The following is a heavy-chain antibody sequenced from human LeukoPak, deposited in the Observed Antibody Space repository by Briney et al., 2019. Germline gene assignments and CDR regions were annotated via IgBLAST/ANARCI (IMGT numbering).Heavy chain of an antibody. Sequence: GGSLRLSCAASGFTFSGYYMSWIRQAPGKGLEWVSYISSSGSTIYYADSVKGRFTISRDNSKNTLYLQMNSLRAEDTAVYYCAKLAARVKSWFDPWGQGTLVTVSS. CDR1: GFTFSGYY. CDR3: AKLAARVKSWFDP. CDR2: ISSSGSTI. D-gene: IGHD6-6*01. J-gene: IGHJ5*02. V-gene: IGHV3-11*01.